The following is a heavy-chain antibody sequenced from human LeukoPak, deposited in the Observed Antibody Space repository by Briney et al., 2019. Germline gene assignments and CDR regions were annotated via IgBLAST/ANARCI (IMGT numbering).Heavy chain of an antibody. V-gene: IGHV3-53*01. J-gene: IGHJ6*03. CDR3: ASHDSSGYPSPFYYMDV. CDR2: IYSGGST. CDR1: GFTVSSNY. D-gene: IGHD3-22*01. Sequence: GGSLRLSCAASGFTVSSNYMSWVRQAPGKGLEWVSVIYSGGSTYYADSVKGRFTISRDNSKNTLYLQMNSLRAEDTAVYYCASHDSSGYPSPFYYMDVWGKGTTVTVS.